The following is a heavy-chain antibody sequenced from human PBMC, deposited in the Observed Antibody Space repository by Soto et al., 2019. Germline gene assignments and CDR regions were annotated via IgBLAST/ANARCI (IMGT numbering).Heavy chain of an antibody. Sequence: QVQLQESGPGLVKPSQTLSLTCTVSGGSISSGGYYWSWIRQHPGKGLEWIGYIYYSGSTYYNPSLKSRVTISVDTSKNQFSLNLSSVTAADTAVYYCARDGLRYGTIDPWGQGTLVTVSS. CDR1: GGSISSGGYY. J-gene: IGHJ5*02. V-gene: IGHV4-31*03. CDR2: IYYSGST. CDR3: ARDGLRYGTIDP. D-gene: IGHD3-9*01.